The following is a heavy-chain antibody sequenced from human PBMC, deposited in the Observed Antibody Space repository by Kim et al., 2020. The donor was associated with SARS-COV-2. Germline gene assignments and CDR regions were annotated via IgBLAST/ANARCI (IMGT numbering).Heavy chain of an antibody. J-gene: IGHJ6*02. D-gene: IGHD6-13*01. V-gene: IGHV4-59*01. CDR3: ARDPGKQHLAGMDV. Sequence: NPPHKSRVTISGDTSKSPFSMKLSSLTAADSAVYYCARDPGKQHLAGMDVWGQGTTVTVSS.